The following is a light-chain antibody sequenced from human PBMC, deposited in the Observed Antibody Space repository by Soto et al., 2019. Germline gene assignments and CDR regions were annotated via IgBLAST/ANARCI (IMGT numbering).Light chain of an antibody. Sequence: QSVLTQPASVSGSPGQSITISCTGTSXDVGGYNYVSWYQQHPGKAPKLMIYEVSNRLSGVSNRFSGSKSGNTASLTISGLQAEDEADYYCSSYTRSSTWVFGGGTKVTVL. CDR2: EVS. J-gene: IGLJ3*02. CDR3: SSYTRSSTWV. CDR1: SXDVGGYNY. V-gene: IGLV2-14*01.